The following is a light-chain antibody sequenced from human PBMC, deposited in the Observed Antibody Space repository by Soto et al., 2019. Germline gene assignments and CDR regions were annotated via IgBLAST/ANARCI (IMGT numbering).Light chain of an antibody. CDR3: SSYTSSSTLVV. J-gene: IGLJ1*01. CDR1: SSDVGGYNY. V-gene: IGLV2-14*01. Sequence: QSVLTQPASVSGSPGQSITISCTGTSSDVGGYNYVSWYRQHPGKAPKLMIYDVSNRPSGVSNRFSGSKSGNTASLTISGLQAEDEADYYCSSYTSSSTLVVFRTGTKVTVL. CDR2: DVS.